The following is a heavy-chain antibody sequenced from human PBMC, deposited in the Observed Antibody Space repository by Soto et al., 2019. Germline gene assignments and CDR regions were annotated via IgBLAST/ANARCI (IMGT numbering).Heavy chain of an antibody. CDR2: ISGSGGSR. D-gene: IGHD2-2*01. V-gene: IGHV3-23*01. J-gene: IGHJ4*02. CDR3: AKDGIGYCISTSCYSVDY. CDR1: GFTFSSYA. Sequence: EVQLLESGGGLVQPGGSLRLSCAASGFTFSSYAMSWVRQAPGKGLECVSAISGSGGSRYYADSVKGRFTISRDNSKNTLYLQMNSLRAEDTAVYYCAKDGIGYCISTSCYSVDYWGQGTLVTVSS.